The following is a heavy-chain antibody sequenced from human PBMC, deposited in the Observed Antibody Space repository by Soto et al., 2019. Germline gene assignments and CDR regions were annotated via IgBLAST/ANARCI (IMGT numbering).Heavy chain of an antibody. Sequence: GASVKVSCKASGYTFTGYYMHWVRQAPGQGLEWMGWINPNSGGTNYAQKFQGWVTMTRDTSISTAYMELSRLRSDDTAVYYCARGGYYDSSGYYYEYYYGMDVWGQGTTVTVSS. CDR2: INPNSGGT. J-gene: IGHJ6*02. V-gene: IGHV1-2*04. CDR3: ARGGYYDSSGYYYEYYYGMDV. D-gene: IGHD3-22*01. CDR1: GYTFTGYY.